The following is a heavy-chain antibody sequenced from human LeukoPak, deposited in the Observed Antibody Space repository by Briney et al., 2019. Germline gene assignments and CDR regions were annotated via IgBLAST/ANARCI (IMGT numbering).Heavy chain of an antibody. J-gene: IGHJ6*02. D-gene: IGHD3-16*01. V-gene: IGHV3-9*02. CDR2: ISWNSGSI. CDR1: GFTSDDYA. CDR3: AKDIVGGGYYYYGMDV. Sequence: GRSLRLSCAASGFTSDDYAMHWVRQAPGKGLEWVSGISWNSGSIGYADSVKGRFTISRDNAKNSLYLQMNSLRTEDTALYYCAKDIVGGGYYYYGMDVWGQGTTVTVSS.